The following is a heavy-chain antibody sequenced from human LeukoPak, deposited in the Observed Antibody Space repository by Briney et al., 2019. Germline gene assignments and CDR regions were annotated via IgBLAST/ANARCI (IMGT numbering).Heavy chain of an antibody. CDR2: LNWNGGST. D-gene: IGHD6-13*01. J-gene: IGHJ6*03. CDR3: ARQYSSSSYYYYYHMDV. Sequence: GGSLRLSRAASGFSFDDYGMSWVRQAPGKGLEWVSGLNWNGGSTGYADSVKGRFTISRDNAKNSLYLQMNSLRAEDTALYYCARQYSSSSYYYYYHMDVWGKGTTVTVSS. CDR1: GFSFDDYG. V-gene: IGHV3-20*04.